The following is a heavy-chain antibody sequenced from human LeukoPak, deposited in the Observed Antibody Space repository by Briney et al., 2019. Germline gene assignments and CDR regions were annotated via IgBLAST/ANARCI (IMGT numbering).Heavy chain of an antibody. D-gene: IGHD6-19*01. V-gene: IGHV1-18*01. CDR2: TSAYNGDT. CDR1: GYRFTNYG. Sequence: ASVKVSCKTSGYRFTNYGINWVRQAPGQGLEWMGWTSAYNGDTKYGQKFQGRLTMTTDTSTSTAYMDLRSLRSEDTAVYYCARDLLQWQTNNWLAPWGQGTLVTVSS. CDR3: ARDLLQWQTNNWLAP. J-gene: IGHJ5*02.